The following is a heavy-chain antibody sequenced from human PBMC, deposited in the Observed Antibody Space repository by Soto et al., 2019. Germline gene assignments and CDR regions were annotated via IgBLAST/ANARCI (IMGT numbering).Heavy chain of an antibody. CDR2: IHWNDDK. J-gene: IGHJ5*02. CDR1: GSPLSAYGVR. CDR3: AHTKDSSGFLTS. Sequence: SGPTLVNPTQTLTLTCSFSGSPLSAYGVRVIWFRQPPGETLEWLALIHWNDDKRYSPYLKSRLTITKDTSKNQVVLTLTNLDPLDTGTYFCAHTKDSSGFLTSWGQGILVTVSS. D-gene: IGHD3-22*01. V-gene: IGHV2-5*01.